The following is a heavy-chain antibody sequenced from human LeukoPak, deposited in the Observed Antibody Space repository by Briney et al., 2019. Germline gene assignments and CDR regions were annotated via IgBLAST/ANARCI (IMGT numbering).Heavy chain of an antibody. D-gene: IGHD3-22*01. V-gene: IGHV4-34*01. J-gene: IGHJ4*02. Sequence: SETLSLTCAVHGGSFSGYYWSWIRQPPGKGLEWIGEINHSGSTNYNPSLKSRVTISVDTSKNQFSLKLSSVTAADTAVYYCARGLLYYYDSSGYSLHFDYWGQGTLVTVSS. CDR2: INHSGST. CDR1: GGSFSGYY. CDR3: ARGLLYYYDSSGYSLHFDY.